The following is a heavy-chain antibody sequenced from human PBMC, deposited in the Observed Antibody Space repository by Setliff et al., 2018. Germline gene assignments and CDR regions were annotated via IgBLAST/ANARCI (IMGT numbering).Heavy chain of an antibody. V-gene: IGHV4-34*01. CDR3: ARGPRFDYESPTYRRRFDP. Sequence: PSETLSLTCAVYGGSFSGYYWNWIRQAPGKGLEWIGEINHRGTTSYTPSLKGRVTISVDTSKNLFSLKLSSVTAAGTAVYFCARGPRFDYESPTYRRRFDPWGQGTAVTV. CDR1: GGSFSGYY. D-gene: IGHD3-22*01. CDR2: INHRGTT. J-gene: IGHJ5*02.